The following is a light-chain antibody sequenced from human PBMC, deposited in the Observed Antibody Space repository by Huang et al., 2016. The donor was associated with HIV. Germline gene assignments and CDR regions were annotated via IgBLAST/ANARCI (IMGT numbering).Light chain of an antibody. J-gene: IGKJ2*01. CDR2: KAS. CDR1: QSISSW. V-gene: IGKV1-5*03. CDR3: QQYNSYSP. Sequence: DIQMTQSPSTLSASVGDRVTITCRASQSISSWLAWYQQKPGKAPTLMIYKASSLECGVPSRFSGSGSVTEFTLTISSLQPDDFATYYCQQYNSYSPFGQGTKLEIK.